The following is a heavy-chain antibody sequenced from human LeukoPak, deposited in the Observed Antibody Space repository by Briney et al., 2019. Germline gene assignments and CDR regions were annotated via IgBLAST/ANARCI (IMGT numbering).Heavy chain of an antibody. CDR1: GFTFSSYG. J-gene: IGHJ6*02. CDR2: IWYDGSNK. Sequence: GGSLRLSCAASGFTFSSYGMHWVRQAPGKGLEWGAVIWYDGSNKYYADSVKGRFTISKDNSKNTLYLQMNSLRAEDTAVYYCARGLRYCSSTSCYHYYYGMDVWGQGTTVTVSS. CDR3: ARGLRYCSSTSCYHYYYGMDV. V-gene: IGHV3-33*01. D-gene: IGHD2-2*01.